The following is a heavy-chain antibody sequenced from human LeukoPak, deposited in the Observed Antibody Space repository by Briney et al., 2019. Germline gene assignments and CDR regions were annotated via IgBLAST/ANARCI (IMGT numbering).Heavy chain of an antibody. D-gene: IGHD6-19*01. CDR2: INPNSGGT. Sequence: GASVKVSCKASGYTFTGYYMHWVRQAPGQGLEWMGRINPNSGGTNYAQKFQGRVTMTRDTSISTAYMELSRLRSGDTAVYYCARDQYSKQWLIYYYYMDVWGKGTTVTVSS. CDR1: GYTFTGYY. CDR3: ARDQYSKQWLIYYYYMDV. J-gene: IGHJ6*03. V-gene: IGHV1-2*06.